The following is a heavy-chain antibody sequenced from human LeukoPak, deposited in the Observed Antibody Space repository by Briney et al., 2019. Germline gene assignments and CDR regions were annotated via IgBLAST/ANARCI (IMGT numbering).Heavy chain of an antibody. J-gene: IGHJ4*02. CDR1: GYTFTGYY. Sequence: GASVKVSCKASGYTFTGYYMHWVRQAPGQGLEWMGWINPNSGGTNYAQKFQGRDTMTRDTSISTAYMELSRLRSDDTAVYYCARLDRSYGDYIFDYWGQGTLVTVSS. CDR2: INPNSGGT. CDR3: ARLDRSYGDYIFDY. V-gene: IGHV1-2*02. D-gene: IGHD4-17*01.